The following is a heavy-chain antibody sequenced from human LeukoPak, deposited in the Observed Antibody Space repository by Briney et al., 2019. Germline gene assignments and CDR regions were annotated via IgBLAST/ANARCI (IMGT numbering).Heavy chain of an antibody. CDR3: ANLFDFLSGPPG. J-gene: IGHJ4*02. CDR2: FDPEDGET. D-gene: IGHD3-3*01. Sequence: SVKVSCKVSGNTLTELSMHWVRQAPGKGLEWMGGFDPEDGETIYAQKFQGRVTMTEDTSTDTAYMELSSLRSEDTAVYYCANLFDFLSGPPGWGQGTLVTVSS. V-gene: IGHV1-24*01. CDR1: GNTLTELS.